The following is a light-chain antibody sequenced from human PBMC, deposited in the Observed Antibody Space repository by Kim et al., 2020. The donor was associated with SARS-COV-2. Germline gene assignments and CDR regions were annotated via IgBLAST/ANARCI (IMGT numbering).Light chain of an antibody. V-gene: IGKV3-11*01. CDR3: QQRANWPTVT. CDR2: DAS. J-gene: IGKJ4*01. Sequence: EIVLTQSPATLSLSPGERATLSCRASQSVGSCLAWYQQRPGQAPRLLIYDASNRATGIPARFSGSGSGTDFTLTINSLEPEDFAVYYCQQRANWPTVTFGGGTKVEIK. CDR1: QSVGSC.